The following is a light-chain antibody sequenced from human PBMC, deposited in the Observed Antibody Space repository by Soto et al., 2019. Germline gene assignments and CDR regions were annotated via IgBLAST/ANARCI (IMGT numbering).Light chain of an antibody. CDR3: QQYNSYPWP. J-gene: IGKJ1*01. V-gene: IGKV1-5*01. CDR2: DAS. Sequence: DIPMTQPPSTLSASVGDRVTITCRASQSISSWLAWYQQKPGKAPKLLIYDASSLESGVPSRFSGSGSGTEFTLPISSLQPDDFATYYCQQYNSYPWPFGQGTKVEIK. CDR1: QSISSW.